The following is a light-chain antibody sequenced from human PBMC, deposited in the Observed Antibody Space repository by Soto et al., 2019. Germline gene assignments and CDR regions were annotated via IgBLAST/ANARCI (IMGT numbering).Light chain of an antibody. V-gene: IGLV2-23*03. J-gene: IGLJ2*01. CDR3: CSYAGSSTFDVV. CDR1: SSDVGSYNL. CDR2: EGS. Sequence: QSVLTQPPSVSGSPGQSITISCTGTSSDVGSYNLVSWYQQHPGKAPKLMIYEGSKRPSGVSNRFSGSKSGNTASLTISGLQAEDEADYYCCSYAGSSTFDVVFGGGTKVTVL.